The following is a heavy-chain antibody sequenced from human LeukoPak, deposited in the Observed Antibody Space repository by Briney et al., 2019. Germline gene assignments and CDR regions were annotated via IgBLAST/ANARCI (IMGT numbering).Heavy chain of an antibody. CDR3: ARDVPKYYYDSSGIGLGSGPI. CDR1: GGSISSGGYY. D-gene: IGHD3-22*01. Sequence: PSETLSLTCTVSGGSISSGGYYWSWIRQHPGKGLEWIGYIYYSGSTYYNPSLKSRVTISVDTSKDQFSLKLSSVTAADTAVYYCARDVPKYYYDSSGIGLGSGPIWGQGTMVTVSS. V-gene: IGHV4-31*03. J-gene: IGHJ3*02. CDR2: IYYSGST.